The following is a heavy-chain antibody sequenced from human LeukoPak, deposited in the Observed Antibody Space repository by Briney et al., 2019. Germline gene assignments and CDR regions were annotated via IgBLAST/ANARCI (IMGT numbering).Heavy chain of an antibody. Sequence: SETLSLTCTVPGGSISSYYWSWIRQPPGKGLEWIGYIYYSGSTNYNPSLKSRVTISVDTSKNQFSLKLSSVTAADTAVYYCARDRGFGGSYYGYYYYYMDVWGKGTTVTVSS. CDR3: ARDRGFGGSYYGYYYYYMDV. D-gene: IGHD1-26*01. V-gene: IGHV4-59*01. J-gene: IGHJ6*03. CDR1: GGSISSYY. CDR2: IYYSGST.